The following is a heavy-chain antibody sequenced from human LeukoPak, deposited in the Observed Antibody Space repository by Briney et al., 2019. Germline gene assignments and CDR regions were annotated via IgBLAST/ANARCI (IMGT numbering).Heavy chain of an antibody. V-gene: IGHV3-30*04. CDR3: ARGPSGYHNT. CDR2: ISYDGSNK. D-gene: IGHD5-12*01. J-gene: IGHJ4*02. Sequence: GGSLRLSCAASGFTFSSYAMHWVRQAPGKGLEWVAVISYDGSNKYYADSVKGRFTISRDNSKNTLYLQMNSLRAEDTAVYYCARGPSGYHNTGGQGTLVTVSP. CDR1: GFTFSSYA.